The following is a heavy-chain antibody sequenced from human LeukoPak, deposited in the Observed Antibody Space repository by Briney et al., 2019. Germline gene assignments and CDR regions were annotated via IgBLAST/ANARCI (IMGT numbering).Heavy chain of an antibody. J-gene: IGHJ4*02. CDR2: INQSGNET. CDR1: GLIFSNSW. D-gene: IGHD7-27*01. V-gene: IGHV3-7*01. Sequence: GGSLRLSCTASGLIFSNSWMTWVRQAPGKGLEWVANINQSGNETYYVDSVKGRFTISRDNAKKSLFLRMNSLTVDDTAVYHCASGDNFDYWGQGALVTVTS. CDR3: ASGDNFDY.